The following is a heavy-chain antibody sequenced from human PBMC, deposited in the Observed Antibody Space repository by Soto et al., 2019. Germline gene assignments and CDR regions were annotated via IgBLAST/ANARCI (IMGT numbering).Heavy chain of an antibody. CDR1: GGSFSGYY. J-gene: IGHJ4*02. D-gene: IGHD3-9*01. CDR3: ARDSHYDILTGYAIDY. Sequence: QVQLQQWGAGLLKPSETLSLTCAVYGGSFSGYYWGWIRQPPGKGLEWIGEINHRGSTNYNPSLKSRVTISVDTSKSQFSLKLSSVTAADTAVYYCARDSHYDILTGYAIDYWGQGTLVTVSS. V-gene: IGHV4-34*01. CDR2: INHRGST.